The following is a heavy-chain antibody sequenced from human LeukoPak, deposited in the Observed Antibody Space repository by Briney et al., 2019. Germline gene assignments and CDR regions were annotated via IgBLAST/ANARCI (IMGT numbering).Heavy chain of an antibody. CDR3: ASMRWLKNYYYYGMDV. CDR2: INPNSGGT. D-gene: IGHD5-24*01. Sequence: SVKVSCKASGYTFTGYYMHWVRQAPGQGLEWMGWINPNSGGTNYAQKFQSRVTMTRDTSISTAYTELSRLRSDDTAVYYCASMRWLKNYYYYGMDVWGQGTTVTVSS. CDR1: GYTFTGYY. V-gene: IGHV1-2*02. J-gene: IGHJ6*02.